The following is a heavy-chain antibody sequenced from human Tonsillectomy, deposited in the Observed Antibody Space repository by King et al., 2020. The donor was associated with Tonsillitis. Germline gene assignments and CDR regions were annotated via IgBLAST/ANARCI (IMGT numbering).Heavy chain of an antibody. Sequence: QLQESGPGLVKPSETLSLTCTVSGGSISSYYWSWIRQPPGKGLEWIGYIYYSGSNKYNPSIKSRVTISVDTSKNQISLKLSSVTAADTAVYYCARSPPGYSNHFDYWGQGTLVTVSS. D-gene: IGHD4-11*01. CDR2: IYYSGSN. V-gene: IGHV4-59*01. CDR1: GGSISSYY. CDR3: ARSPPGYSNHFDY. J-gene: IGHJ4*02.